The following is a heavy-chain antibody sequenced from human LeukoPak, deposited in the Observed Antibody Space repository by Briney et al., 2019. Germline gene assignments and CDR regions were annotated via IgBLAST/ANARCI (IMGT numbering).Heavy chain of an antibody. D-gene: IGHD4-17*01. CDR1: GGTFSSYA. Sequence: GASVKVSCKASGGTFSSYAISWVRQAPGQGLEWMGRIIPILGIANYAQKFQGRVTITADKSTSTAYMELSSLRSEDTAVYYCASIHGDYGDPLFAFDIRGQGTMVTVSS. V-gene: IGHV1-69*04. CDR3: ASIHGDYGDPLFAFDI. CDR2: IIPILGIA. J-gene: IGHJ3*02.